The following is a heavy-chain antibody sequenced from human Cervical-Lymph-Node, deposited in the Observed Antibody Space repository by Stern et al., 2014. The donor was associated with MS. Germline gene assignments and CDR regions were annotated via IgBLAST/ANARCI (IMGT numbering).Heavy chain of an antibody. CDR2: TWYDGSKV. CDR1: GFRLHDYG. Sequence: MQLVESGGGVVQPGRSLRLSCAASGFRLHDYGMHWVRQAPGKGLGWGAITWYDGSKVYYADSVKGRFTISRDNSNNTLYLQMNSLTVEDTAVYYCARDASWIQLWSYFDYWGQGTLVTVSS. CDR3: ARDASWIQLWSYFDY. D-gene: IGHD5-18*01. J-gene: IGHJ4*02. V-gene: IGHV3-33*01.